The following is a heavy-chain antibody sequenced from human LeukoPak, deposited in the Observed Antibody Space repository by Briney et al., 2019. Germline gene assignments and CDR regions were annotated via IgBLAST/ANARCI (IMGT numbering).Heavy chain of an antibody. CDR1: GGSFSGYY. J-gene: IGHJ3*02. CDR3: AGFGDSSGYDHDAFDI. Sequence: PSETLSLTCAVYGGSFSGYYWSWIRQPPGKGLEWIGEINHSGSTNYNPSLKSRVTISVDTSKNQFSLKLSSVTAADTAVYYCAGFGDSSGYDHDAFDIWGQGTMVTVSS. CDR2: INHSGST. V-gene: IGHV4-34*01. D-gene: IGHD3-22*01.